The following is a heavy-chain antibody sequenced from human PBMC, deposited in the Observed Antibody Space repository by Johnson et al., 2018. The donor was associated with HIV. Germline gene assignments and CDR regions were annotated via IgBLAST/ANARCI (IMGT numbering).Heavy chain of an antibody. J-gene: IGHJ3*01. CDR2: ISYDGSNK. V-gene: IGHV3-30*04. CDR1: GFTFSSYA. D-gene: IGHD3-3*01. CDR3: ARAATIFGVITDYHDAFDV. Sequence: VQLVESGGGVVQPGRSLRLSCAASGFTFSSYAMHWVRQAPGKGLEWVAVISYDGSNKYYEDSVKGRFTISRDNSKNTLYLQMNSLRSEDTAVYYCARAATIFGVITDYHDAFDVWGQGTMVTVSS.